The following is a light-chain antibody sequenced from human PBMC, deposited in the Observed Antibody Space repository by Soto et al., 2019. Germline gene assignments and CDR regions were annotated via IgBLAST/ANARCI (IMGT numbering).Light chain of an antibody. J-gene: IGLJ2*01. CDR1: SSDVGGYNY. Sequence: QSALTQPASVSGSPGQSITISCTGTSSDVGGYNYVSWYQQHPGKAPKLMIYDVTNRPSGVSNRFSGSKSGNTASLIISGLRAEDEADYYCSSYTSSSTLFGGGTKLTVL. CDR2: DVT. CDR3: SSYTSSSTL. V-gene: IGLV2-14*03.